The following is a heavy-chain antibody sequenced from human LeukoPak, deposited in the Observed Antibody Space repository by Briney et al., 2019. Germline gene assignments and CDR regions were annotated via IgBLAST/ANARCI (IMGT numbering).Heavy chain of an antibody. J-gene: IGHJ4*01. D-gene: IGHD2-21*02. CDR3: ARFVVVTAGDY. CDR2: PHSSGAFT. V-gene: IGHV3-74*01. CDR1: GFTLSNYW. Sequence: GGSPRLSCSASGFTLSNYWMHWVRQAPGKGLVWVARPHSSGAFTTYADSVKGRFTISRDTVKTTLYLQMNSLSVEDTAVYYCARFVVVTAGDYWGQGTLVTVSS.